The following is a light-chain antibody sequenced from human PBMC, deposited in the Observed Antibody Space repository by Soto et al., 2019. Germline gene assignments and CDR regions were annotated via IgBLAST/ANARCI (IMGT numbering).Light chain of an antibody. CDR2: DND. CDR3: ATWDRRLRGGV. V-gene: IGLV1-51*01. CDR1: DSNIGNHY. Sequence: QSALTQPTSVSAAPGQTVTISCSGSDSNIGNHYVSWYQHFPGKVPKLLIFDNDKRPSGIPDRFSGSKSDTSATLGITGLQTGDEAEYYCATWDRRLRGGVFGGGTKLTVL. J-gene: IGLJ3*02.